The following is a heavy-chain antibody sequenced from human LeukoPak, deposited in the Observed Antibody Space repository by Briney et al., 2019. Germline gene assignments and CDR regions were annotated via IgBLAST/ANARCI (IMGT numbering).Heavy chain of an antibody. CDR3: VKEKSGDYGLDV. D-gene: IGHD4-17*01. Sequence: SETLSLTCTVSGGSISSYYWSWIRQPPGKGLEWIGYIYYSGSTNYNPSLKSRVTISVDTSKNQFSLKLSSVTAADTALYYCVKEKSGDYGLDVWGQGTAVTVSS. V-gene: IGHV4-59*01. CDR2: IYYSGST. J-gene: IGHJ6*02. CDR1: GGSISSYY.